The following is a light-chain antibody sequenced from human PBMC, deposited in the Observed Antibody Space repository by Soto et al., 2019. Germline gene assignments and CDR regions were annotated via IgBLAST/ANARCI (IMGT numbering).Light chain of an antibody. CDR3: SSYTNSRTLV. J-gene: IGLJ2*01. V-gene: IGLV2-14*01. CDR1: SRDVGAYNY. Sequence: QSALPQPASVSGSPGQSITISCTGTSRDVGAYNYVSWYQQHPGKAPKLMIYDVSDRPSGVSNRFSGYKSGNTASLTISGLQAEDEADYYCSSYTNSRTLVFGGGTKLTVL. CDR2: DVS.